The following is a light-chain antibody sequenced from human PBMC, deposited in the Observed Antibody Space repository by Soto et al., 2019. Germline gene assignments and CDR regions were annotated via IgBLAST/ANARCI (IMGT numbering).Light chain of an antibody. CDR2: SAS. CDR1: QSVSSK. CDR3: HQYNHWLTWT. V-gene: IGKV3-15*01. Sequence: EIVMTQSPATLSLSPGQRATLSCRASQSVSSKLAWYQQRPGQAPRLLIYSASTRATGIPARFSGSGSGTEFTLTVSSLQSEDFAVYYCHQYNHWLTWTLGQGTKVDIK. J-gene: IGKJ1*01.